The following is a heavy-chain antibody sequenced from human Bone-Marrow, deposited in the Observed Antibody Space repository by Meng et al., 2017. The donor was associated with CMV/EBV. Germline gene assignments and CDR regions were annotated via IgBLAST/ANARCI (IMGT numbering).Heavy chain of an antibody. CDR1: GFTFSDYA. V-gene: IGHV3-23*01. J-gene: IGHJ4*02. CDR3: AKVRAAYDISTGTFDY. D-gene: IGHD3-9*01. Sequence: GESLKISCAASGFTFSDYAMSWVRQAPGKGLEWVSGISFHTDKTHYADSVKGRLTISRDNSKNTLYLDINSLRAEDTAIYYCAKVRAAYDISTGTFDYWGQGALVTVSS. CDR2: ISFHTDKT.